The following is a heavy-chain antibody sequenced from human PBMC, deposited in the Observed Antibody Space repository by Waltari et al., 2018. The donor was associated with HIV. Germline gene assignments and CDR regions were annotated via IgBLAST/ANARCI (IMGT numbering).Heavy chain of an antibody. D-gene: IGHD5-18*01. CDR1: GLYFSTIA. CDR2: ISRSASAT. J-gene: IGHJ4*02. CDR3: VTSGYNFVEFGHRLDF. Sequence: VQVLESGGGLDRRVGSLSLSCIAPGLYFSTIALTWVRQATGKVLEWVSSISRSASATYYADSVKGRATISRDNSMDMLSLHIKSLRVDDTAVYHCVTSGYNFVEFGHRLDFWGRGILVTVS. V-gene: IGHV3-23*01.